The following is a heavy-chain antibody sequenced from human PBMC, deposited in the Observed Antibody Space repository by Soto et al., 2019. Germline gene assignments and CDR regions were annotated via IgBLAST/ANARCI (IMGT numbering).Heavy chain of an antibody. CDR2: TDDNDHK. V-gene: IGHV2-70*01. CDR1: GFSLTSSGMS. D-gene: IGHD1-1*01. Sequence: SGPTLVNPTQALTLTCTFSGFSLTSSGMSVTWIRQPPGKALEWLALTDDNDHKYYNSSLRTRLTLSKDTSKNHVVLTMTNMDPVDTGMYFCARLLKGWTSDWNQIDLWGQGTLVTVSS. J-gene: IGHJ5*02. CDR3: ARLLKGWTSDWNQIDL.